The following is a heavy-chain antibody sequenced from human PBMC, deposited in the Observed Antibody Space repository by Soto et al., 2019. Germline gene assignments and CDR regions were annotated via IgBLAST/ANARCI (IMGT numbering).Heavy chain of an antibody. D-gene: IGHD2-8*02. CDR3: ARDKITGLFDY. J-gene: IGHJ4*02. V-gene: IGHV4-31*03. CDR2: VFYSGST. Sequence: SETLSLTCTVSGGSISSAGYYWSWTRQHPGKGLEWIGYVFYSGSTYYNPSLKSRVTISVDTSKNQFSLKLTSVTAADTAVYYCARDKITGLFDYWGQGTLVTVS. CDR1: GGSISSAGYY.